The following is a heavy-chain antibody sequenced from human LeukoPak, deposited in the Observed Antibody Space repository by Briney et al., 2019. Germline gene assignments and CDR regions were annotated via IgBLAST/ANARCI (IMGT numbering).Heavy chain of an antibody. J-gene: IGHJ6*03. V-gene: IGHV4-39*07. D-gene: IGHD3-22*01. CDR2: IYYSGST. CDR1: GGSISSSSYY. CDR3: ASEENSSGYYYMDV. Sequence: SETLSLTCTVSGGSISSSSYYWGWIRQPPGKGLEWIGSIYYSGSTYYNPSLKSRVTISVDTSKNQFSLKLSSVTAADTAVYYCASEENSSGYYYMDVWGKGTTVTVSS.